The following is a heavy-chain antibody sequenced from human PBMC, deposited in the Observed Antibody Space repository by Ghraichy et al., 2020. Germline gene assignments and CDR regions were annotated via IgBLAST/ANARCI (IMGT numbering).Heavy chain of an antibody. V-gene: IGHV3-20*04. CDR2: ISWNGGST. CDR3: ARDGSQGYYYGMDV. Sequence: GGSLRLSCAASGFTFDNYGMSLVRHAPGKGVEWVSGISWNGGSTGYADSVKGRFTISRDSNKNTLSLQMNSLTAEDTALYCCARDGSQGYYYGMDVWGKGATVIVSS. D-gene: IGHD3-10*01. J-gene: IGHJ6*04. CDR1: GFTFDNYG.